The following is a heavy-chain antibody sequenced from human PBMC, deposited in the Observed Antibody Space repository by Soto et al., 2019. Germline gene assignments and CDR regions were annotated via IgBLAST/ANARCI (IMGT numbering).Heavy chain of an antibody. CDR2: ISSSSSVI. J-gene: IGHJ6*03. CDR1: GFIFSDCA. V-gene: IGHV3-48*01. CDR3: ARDLSWGSNWYYYMDV. D-gene: IGHD7-27*01. Sequence: HPVESLRLSYATSGFIFSDCAMNWVRQAPGKGLEWVSYISSSSSVIDYADSVKGRFTVSRDNARNSLYLQMNSLRAEDTAVYYCARDLSWGSNWYYYMDVWGKGT.